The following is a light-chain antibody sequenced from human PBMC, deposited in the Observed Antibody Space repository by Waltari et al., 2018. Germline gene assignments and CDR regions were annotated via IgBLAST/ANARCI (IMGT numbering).Light chain of an antibody. V-gene: IGKV3-20*01. J-gene: IGKJ4*01. Sequence: IVLPQSPHPLSLSPGQRATLSCRASQTINNNFLVWYQQKPGQAPRLLLHGASSRATGFPDRFSGSGSGTDFTLTISRLEPEDVAVYYCQQYDGSILTFGGGTKVEI. CDR3: QQYDGSILT. CDR2: GAS. CDR1: QTINNNF.